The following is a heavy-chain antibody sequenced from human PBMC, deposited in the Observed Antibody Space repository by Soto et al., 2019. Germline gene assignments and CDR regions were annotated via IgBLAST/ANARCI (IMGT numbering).Heavy chain of an antibody. CDR3: ARGRYGDY. CDR1: GYAFTTYG. Sequence: QVHLVQSGAEVKKPGASVKVSCQGSGYAFTTYGITWVRQAPGQGLVWMGWISAHNGNTNYAQKLQGRVTVTRDTSTSTAYMEMRSLRYDDTDVYCCARGRYGDYWGQGALVTVSS. CDR2: ISAHNGNT. V-gene: IGHV1-18*01. J-gene: IGHJ4*02. D-gene: IGHD1-1*01.